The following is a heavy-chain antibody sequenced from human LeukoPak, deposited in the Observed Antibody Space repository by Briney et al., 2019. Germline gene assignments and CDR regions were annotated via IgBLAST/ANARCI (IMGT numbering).Heavy chain of an antibody. CDR3: ASLGPVGVPDY. D-gene: IGHD2-15*01. J-gene: IGHJ4*02. V-gene: IGHV4-34*01. Sequence: SETLSLTCAVYGGSFSGYYWSWIRQPPGKGLEWIGEINHSGSTNYNPSLKSRVTISVDTSKNQFSLKLSSVTAADTAVYYCASLGPVGVPDYWGQGTLVTVSS. CDR1: GGSFSGYY. CDR2: INHSGST.